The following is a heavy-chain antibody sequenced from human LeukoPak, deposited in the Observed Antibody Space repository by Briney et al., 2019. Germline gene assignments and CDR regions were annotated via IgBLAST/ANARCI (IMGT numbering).Heavy chain of an antibody. D-gene: IGHD5-24*01. J-gene: IGHJ5*02. Sequence: PSETLSLTCTVSGGSISSYYWSWIRQPPGKGLEWIGYIYYSGSTNYNPSLKSRVTISVDTSKNQFSLKLSSVTAADTAVYYCARDPGRGANWFDPWGQGTLVTVSS. CDR2: IYYSGST. CDR3: ARDPGRGANWFDP. V-gene: IGHV4-59*12. CDR1: GGSISSYY.